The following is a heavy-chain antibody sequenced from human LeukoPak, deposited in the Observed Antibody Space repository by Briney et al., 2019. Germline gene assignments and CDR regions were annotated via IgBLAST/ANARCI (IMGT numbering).Heavy chain of an antibody. D-gene: IGHD3-16*01. J-gene: IGHJ6*03. CDR3: ARARPVGGVNLNLPTYYYYYCCMDV. CDR1: GGSFSGYY. V-gene: IGHV4-34*01. Sequence: SETLSLTCAVYGGSFSGYYWSWIRQPLRKGLELIGEINHSGSTNYNPSLKSRVTISVDTSKNQFSLNLSSVTAADTAVYYCARARPVGGVNLNLPTYYYYYCCMDVWGKGTTVTVSS. CDR2: INHSGST.